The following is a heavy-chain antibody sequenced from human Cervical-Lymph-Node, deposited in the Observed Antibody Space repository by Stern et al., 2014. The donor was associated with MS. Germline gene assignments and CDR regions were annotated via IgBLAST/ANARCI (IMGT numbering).Heavy chain of an antibody. J-gene: IGHJ4*02. V-gene: IGHV1-18*01. CDR2: ISPYNGET. CDR3: ARTYVRAFDY. Sequence: QVQLVQSGSEVKKPGASVKVSCKASGYTFTNYGITWVRQAPGRGLEWMGWISPYNGETNYAQNLQGRVTMTTDTSMTTAYMELRSLRSDDTAVYYCARTYVRAFDYWGQGSLVTVSS. D-gene: IGHD3-16*01. CDR1: GYTFTNYG.